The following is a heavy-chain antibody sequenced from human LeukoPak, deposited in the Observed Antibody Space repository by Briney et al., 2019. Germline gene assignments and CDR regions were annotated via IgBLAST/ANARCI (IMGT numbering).Heavy chain of an antibody. J-gene: IGHJ3*01. D-gene: IGHD4-17*01. CDR2: IHSSGRT. CDR3: ARVPPDYNDLHDALDL. Sequence: PFETLSLTCPVSGGSVNYYFWSWLRQPPGKGLEWIGYIHSSGRTNYHPSLKSRVTISIDTSKNQFSLKVNSVTAADTAVYYCARVPPDYNDLHDALDLWGQGTVVTVSS. CDR1: GGSVNYYF. V-gene: IGHV4-59*08.